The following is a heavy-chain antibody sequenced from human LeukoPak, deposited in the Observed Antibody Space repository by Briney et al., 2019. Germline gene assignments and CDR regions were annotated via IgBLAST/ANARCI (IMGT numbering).Heavy chain of an antibody. D-gene: IGHD2-15*01. J-gene: IGHJ4*02. Sequence: GGSLRLSCAASGFTFSTYSMNWVRQAPGKGLEWVSYISSSGSTIYYADSVKGRFTISRDNAKNSLYLQMNSLRAEDTAVYYCARDLCSGGSCSDYWGQGTLVTVSP. CDR2: ISSSGSTI. CDR3: ARDLCSGGSCSDY. CDR1: GFTFSTYS. V-gene: IGHV3-48*04.